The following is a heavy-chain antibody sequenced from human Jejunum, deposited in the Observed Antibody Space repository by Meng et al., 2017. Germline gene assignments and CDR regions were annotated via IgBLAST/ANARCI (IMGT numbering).Heavy chain of an antibody. CDR1: GFTFSNYY. CDR3: ASDHCRN. V-gene: IGHV3-7*01. Sequence: GSLRLSCAASGFTFSNYYMSWVRQAPGKGLEWVAKIGEDGGEKHYADSVKGRFTISRDNSKNSMHLQMNSLRAEDTAIYYCASDHCRNWGQGTQVTVSS. CDR2: IGEDGGEK. J-gene: IGHJ4*02.